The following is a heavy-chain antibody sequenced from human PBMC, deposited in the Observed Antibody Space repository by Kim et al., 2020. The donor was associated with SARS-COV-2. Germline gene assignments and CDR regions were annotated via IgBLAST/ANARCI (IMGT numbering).Heavy chain of an antibody. V-gene: IGHV3-72*01. D-gene: IGHD3-9*01. CDR3: VRAQGTGYHPLDY. Sequence: GGSLRLSCAASGFTFSDHYMDWVRQAPGKGLEWVGRTRDKANSYTTEYAASVKGRFTISRDDSKNSLYLQMNSLKTEDTAVYYCVRAQGTGYHPLDYWGQGTLVTVSS. CDR1: GFTFSDHY. CDR2: TRDKANSYTT. J-gene: IGHJ4*02.